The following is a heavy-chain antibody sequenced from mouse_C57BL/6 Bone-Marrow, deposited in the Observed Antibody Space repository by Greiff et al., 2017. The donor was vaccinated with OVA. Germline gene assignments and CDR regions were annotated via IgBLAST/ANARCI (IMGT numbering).Heavy chain of an antibody. CDR1: GYAFSSSW. CDR3: ARKSTTVGGGYFDV. CDR2: IYPGDGDT. J-gene: IGHJ1*03. Sequence: QVQLQQSGPELVKPGASVKISCKASGYAFSSSWMNWVKQRPGKGLEWIGRIYPGDGDTNYNGKFKGKATLTADKSSSTAYMQLSSLTSEDSAVYFCARKSTTVGGGYFDVWGTGTTVTVSS. V-gene: IGHV1-82*01. D-gene: IGHD1-1*01.